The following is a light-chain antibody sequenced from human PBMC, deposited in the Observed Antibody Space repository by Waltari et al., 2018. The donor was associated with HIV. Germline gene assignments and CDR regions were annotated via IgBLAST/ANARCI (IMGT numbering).Light chain of an antibody. CDR2: RDN. V-gene: IGLV1-47*01. CDR1: TSNIGSNY. CDR3: AAWDDSLSGSTWV. Sequence: QSVLTQPSSASGTLGQRVTMSCSGSTSNIGSNYVYWYQQLPGTAPKLLIYRDNQLPSGVPDRFSGSKSGTSASLAISGLRSEDEADYYCAAWDDSLSGSTWVFGGGTTVTVL. J-gene: IGLJ2*01.